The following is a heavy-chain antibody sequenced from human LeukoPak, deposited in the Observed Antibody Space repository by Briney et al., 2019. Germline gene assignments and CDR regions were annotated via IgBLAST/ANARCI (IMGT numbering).Heavy chain of an antibody. D-gene: IGHD2-2*01. CDR3: AREGSSAAFDY. V-gene: IGHV4-30-4*01. J-gene: IGHJ4*02. Sequence: PSQTLSLTCTVSGDSISSGDYYWSWIRQPPGKGLEWIGYIYYSGSTYYNPSLKSRVTISVDTSKNQFSLKLSSVTAADTAVYYCAREGSSAAFDYWGQGTLVTVSS. CDR2: IYYSGST. CDR1: GDSISSGDYY.